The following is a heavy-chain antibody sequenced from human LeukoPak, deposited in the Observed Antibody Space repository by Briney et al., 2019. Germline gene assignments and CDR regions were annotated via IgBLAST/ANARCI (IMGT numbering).Heavy chain of an antibody. D-gene: IGHD4-17*01. J-gene: IGHJ4*02. Sequence: GRSLRLSCAASGFTFSSYGMHWVRQAPGKGLEWVAVISYDGSNKYYADSVKGRFTISRDNSKNTLYLQMNSLRAEDTAVYYCAKGRFRMTTVTTPDYWGQGTLVTVSS. CDR2: ISYDGSNK. CDR1: GFTFSSYG. V-gene: IGHV3-30*18. CDR3: AKGRFRMTTVTTPDY.